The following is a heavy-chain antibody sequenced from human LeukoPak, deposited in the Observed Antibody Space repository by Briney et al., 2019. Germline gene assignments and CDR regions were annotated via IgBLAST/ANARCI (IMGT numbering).Heavy chain of an antibody. D-gene: IGHD6-19*01. J-gene: IGHJ4*02. CDR3: AKLKQWQPQRYFFEY. V-gene: IGHV3-23*01. CDR2: FSGTSST. Sequence: GGSLRLSCAASGFTFSSYAMSWVRQAPGKGLEWVSTFSGTSSTSYADAVKGRVTISRDNSKNTLYLQLNSLRAEDTAVYYCAKLKQWQPQRYFFEYWGQGALVSV. CDR1: GFTFSSYA.